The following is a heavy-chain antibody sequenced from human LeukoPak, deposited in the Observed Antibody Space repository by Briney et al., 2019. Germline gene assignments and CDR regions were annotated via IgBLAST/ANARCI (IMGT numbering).Heavy chain of an antibody. CDR1: GGSFGGYY. CDR2: INHSGST. V-gene: IGHV4-34*01. D-gene: IGHD6-13*01. CDR3: ARGTGIAAAGHFDY. J-gene: IGHJ4*02. Sequence: PSEPLSLTCAVYGGSFGGYYWSWIRQPPGKGLEWIGEINHSGSTNYNPSLKSRVTISVDTSKNQFSLTAADTAVYYCARGTGIAAAGHFDYWGQGTLVTVSS.